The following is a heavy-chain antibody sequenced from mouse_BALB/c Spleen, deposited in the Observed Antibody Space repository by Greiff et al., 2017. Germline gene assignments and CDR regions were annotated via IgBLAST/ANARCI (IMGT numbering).Heavy chain of an antibody. D-gene: IGHD1-1*01. J-gene: IGHJ1*01. CDR3: AREGYDYGSSYWYFDV. CDR1: GFNIKDSY. CDR2: IDPANGNT. V-gene: IGHV14-3*02. Sequence: EVQLQQSGAELVKPGASVKLSCTASGFNIKDSYMHWVKQRPEQGLEWIGRIDPANGNTNYDPKFQGKATITADTSSNTAYLQLSSLTSEDTAVYYCAREGYDYGSSYWYFDVWGAGTTVTVAS.